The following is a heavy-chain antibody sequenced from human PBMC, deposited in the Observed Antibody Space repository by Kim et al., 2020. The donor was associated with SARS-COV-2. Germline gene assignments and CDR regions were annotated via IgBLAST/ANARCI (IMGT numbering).Heavy chain of an antibody. CDR1: GGSFSGYY. CDR2: INHSGST. J-gene: IGHJ2*01. D-gene: IGHD6-19*01. CDR3: ARFNDRNSSGWYEWYFDL. V-gene: IGHV4-34*01. Sequence: AETLSLTCAVYGGSFSGYYWSCIRQPPGKGLEWIGEINHSGSTNYNPSLKSRVTISVDTSKNQFSLKLSSVTAADTAVYYCARFNDRNSSGWYEWYFDLWGRGTLVTVS.